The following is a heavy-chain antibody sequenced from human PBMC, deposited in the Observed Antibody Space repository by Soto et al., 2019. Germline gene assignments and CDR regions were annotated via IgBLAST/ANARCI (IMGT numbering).Heavy chain of an antibody. Sequence: GESLKISCQCSGYTFSNFWIAWVRQLPGKGLEWMGIIYPGDYETRYSPSFHGKVTISADRSIGTAYLQWSSLEASDSAFYFCARSPRSSPYFDYWGQGTLVTVSS. CDR2: IYPGDYET. D-gene: IGHD6-13*01. V-gene: IGHV5-51*01. J-gene: IGHJ4*02. CDR3: ARSPRSSPYFDY. CDR1: GYTFSNFW.